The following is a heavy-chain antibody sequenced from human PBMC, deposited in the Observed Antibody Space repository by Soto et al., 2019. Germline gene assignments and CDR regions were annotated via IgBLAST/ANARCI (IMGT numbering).Heavy chain of an antibody. CDR1: GGSISNFY. D-gene: IGHD1-20*01. CDR3: ARVGGINWFDP. J-gene: IGHJ5*02. CDR2: IYYSGTT. V-gene: IGHV4-59*12. Sequence: SETLSLTCTVSGGSISNFYCSWIRQPPGKGLGWIGYIYYSGTTNYNPSLNSRVTISVDTSKNQFSLKLNSVTAADTAVYYCARVGGINWFDPWGQGTLVTVSS.